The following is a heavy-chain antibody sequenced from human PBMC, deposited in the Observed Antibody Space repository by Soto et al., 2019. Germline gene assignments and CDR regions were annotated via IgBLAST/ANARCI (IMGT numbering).Heavy chain of an antibody. CDR3: ARLAIIRTCGGARRDYGMDV. V-gene: IGHV4-39*01. Sequence: SEPLSLTCPVSGGSISSSSYYWGWIRQPRGKGLEWIGSIYYSGSTYYNPSLKSRVTISVDTSKNQFSLKLSSVTAADTAVYYCARLAIIRTCGGARRDYGMDVWGPG. D-gene: IGHD2-8*02. CDR2: IYYSGST. J-gene: IGHJ6*02. CDR1: GGSISSSSYY.